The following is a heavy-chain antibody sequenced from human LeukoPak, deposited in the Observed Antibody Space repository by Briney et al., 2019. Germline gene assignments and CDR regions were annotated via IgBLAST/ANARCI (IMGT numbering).Heavy chain of an antibody. J-gene: IGHJ4*02. V-gene: IGHV1-2*02. D-gene: IGHD2-8*01. CDR2: IIPHSGGT. CDR1: GYTFTYYY. CDR3: STEDKYCTTPNCGAY. Sequence: GASVKVSCKASGYTFTYYYMHWVRQAPGQDLEWMGFIIPHSGGTTYEQRFQGRVTMTRDMSIGTFYMELSSLRSDDTAVYYCSTEDKYCTTPNCGAYWGQGTLVTVSS.